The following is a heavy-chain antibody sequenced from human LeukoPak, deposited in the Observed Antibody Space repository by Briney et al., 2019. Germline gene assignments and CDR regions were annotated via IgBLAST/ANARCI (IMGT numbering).Heavy chain of an antibody. CDR1: GGSISSGGYY. D-gene: IGHD2-15*01. CDR3: ARVDCSGGSCPLDY. CDR2: IYYSGST. V-gene: IGHV4-31*03. J-gene: IGHJ4*02. Sequence: PSQTLSLTCTVSGGSISSGGYYWSWIRQHPGKGLEWIGYIYYSGSTYSNPSLKSRVTISVDTSKNQFSLKLSSVTAADTAVYYCARVDCSGGSCPLDYWGQGTLVTVSS.